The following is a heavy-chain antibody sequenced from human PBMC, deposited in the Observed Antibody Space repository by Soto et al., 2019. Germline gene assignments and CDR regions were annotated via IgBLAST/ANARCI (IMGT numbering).Heavy chain of an antibody. Sequence: SETLSLTCTVSCGSISSYYWSWIRQPPGKGLEWIGYIYYSGSTNYNPSLKSRVTISVDTSKNQFSLKLSSVTAAATAVDYCARDSKLVVLDHYYYYYGMDVLGQGTTVTVSS. D-gene: IGHD6-6*01. CDR3: ARDSKLVVLDHYYYYYGMDV. CDR1: CGSISSYY. J-gene: IGHJ6*02. V-gene: IGHV4-59*01. CDR2: IYYSGST.